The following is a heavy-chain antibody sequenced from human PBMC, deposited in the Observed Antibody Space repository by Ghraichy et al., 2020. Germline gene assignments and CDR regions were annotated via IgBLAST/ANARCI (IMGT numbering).Heavy chain of an antibody. Sequence: GGSLRLSCAASGFTFSSNALSWVHQAPGKGLECVSTVSGGGAIAFYADSVKGRFTISRDNSKNTVYLQMRSLKDEDTAVYYCARSGLVGRVSSYYFDYWGQGALVTVSS. J-gene: IGHJ4*02. CDR3: ARSGLVGRVSSYYFDY. CDR2: VSGGGAIA. V-gene: IGHV3-23*01. CDR1: GFTFSSNA. D-gene: IGHD1-26*01.